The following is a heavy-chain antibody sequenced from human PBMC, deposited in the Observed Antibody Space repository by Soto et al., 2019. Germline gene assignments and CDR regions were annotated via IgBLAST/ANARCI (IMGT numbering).Heavy chain of an antibody. CDR1: GFTFSDYY. CDR2: ISSSGSTI. V-gene: IGHV3-11*01. D-gene: IGHD2-8*01. CDR3: ARESIPLIYYYGMDV. Sequence: GGSLRLSCAASGFTFSDYYMSWIRQAPGKGLEWVSYISSSGSTIYYADSVKGRFTISRDNAKNSLYLQMNSLRAEDTAVYYCARESIPLIYYYGMDVWGQGTTVTVSS. J-gene: IGHJ6*02.